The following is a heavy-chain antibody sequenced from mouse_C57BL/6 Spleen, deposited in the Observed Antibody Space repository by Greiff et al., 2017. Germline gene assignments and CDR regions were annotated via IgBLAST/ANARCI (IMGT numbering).Heavy chain of an antibody. Sequence: EVKLVESGGGLVKPGGSLKLSCAASGFTFSSYAMSWVRQTPEKRLEWVATISDGGSYTYYPDNVKGRFTISRDNAKNNLYLQMSHLKSEDTAMYYCARDRGYYGRAGYAMDYWGQGTSVTVSS. CDR2: ISDGGSYT. CDR1: GFTFSSYA. V-gene: IGHV5-4*01. D-gene: IGHD1-1*01. CDR3: ARDRGYYGRAGYAMDY. J-gene: IGHJ4*01.